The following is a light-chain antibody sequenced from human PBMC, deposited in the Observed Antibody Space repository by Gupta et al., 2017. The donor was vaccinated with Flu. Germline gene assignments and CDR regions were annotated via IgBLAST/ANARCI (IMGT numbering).Light chain of an antibody. CDR3: AARDDSLDGPV. V-gene: IGLV1-44*01. J-gene: IGLJ2*01. Sequence: TVTISCSRSSSNIGSNTVNWYQQFPGTAPHLVIYSNNQRPSGVPDRFSGSKSGTSASLAISGLQSEDEADYFCAARDDSLDGPVFGGGTKLTVL. CDR1: SSNIGSNT. CDR2: SNN.